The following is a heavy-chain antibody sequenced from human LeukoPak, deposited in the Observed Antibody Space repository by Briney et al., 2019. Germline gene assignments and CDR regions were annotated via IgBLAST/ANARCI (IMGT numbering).Heavy chain of an antibody. CDR2: FHRGRI. CDR3: ARAPSSYESGNGYPNLGWLDP. Sequence: SETLSLTCKVSGYPIGLDYYWVWIRQAPGRGLQWIGGFHRGRIQYNSALKSRVTISIDSSKNQFSLRMGPVTAADTAFYFCARAPSSYESGNGYPNLGWLDPWGQGALVTVSS. D-gene: IGHD5-24*01. J-gene: IGHJ5*02. V-gene: IGHV4-38-2*02. CDR1: GYPIGLDYY.